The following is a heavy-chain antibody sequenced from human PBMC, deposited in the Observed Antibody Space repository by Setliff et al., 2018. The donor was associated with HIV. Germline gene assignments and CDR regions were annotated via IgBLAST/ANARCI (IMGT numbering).Heavy chain of an antibody. V-gene: IGHV1-69*05. CDR1: GGTFSSYA. CDR2: IIPIFGTA. Sequence: SVKVSCKASGGTFSSYAISWVRQAPGQGLEWMGGIIPIFGTANYAQKFQGRVTITTDESTSTAYMELSSLRSEDTAVYYCAREIYGGNSRPFDYWGQGTLVTVSS. J-gene: IGHJ4*02. D-gene: IGHD4-17*01. CDR3: AREIYGGNSRPFDY.